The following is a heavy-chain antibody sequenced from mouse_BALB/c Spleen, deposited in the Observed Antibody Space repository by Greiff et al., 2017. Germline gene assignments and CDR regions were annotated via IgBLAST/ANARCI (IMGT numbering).Heavy chain of an antibody. V-gene: IGHV5-12-2*01. D-gene: IGHD1-1*01. Sequence: EVMLVESGGGLVQPGGSLKLSCAASGFTFSSYTMSWVRQTPEKRLEWVAYISNGGGSTYYPDTVKGRFTISRDNAKNTLYLQMSSLKSEDTAMYYCARRDYYGRAMDYWGQGTSGTVSS. CDR1: GFTFSSYT. CDR3: ARRDYYGRAMDY. CDR2: ISNGGGST. J-gene: IGHJ4*01.